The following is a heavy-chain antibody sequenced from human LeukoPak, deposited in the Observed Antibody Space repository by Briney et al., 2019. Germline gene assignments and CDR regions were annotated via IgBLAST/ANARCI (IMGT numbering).Heavy chain of an antibody. V-gene: IGHV4-30-4*08. J-gene: IGHJ3*02. D-gene: IGHD1-26*01. CDR3: ASTNSGRLDAFDI. Sequence: SQTLSLTCTVSGDSTSSGDYYWSWIRQPPGKGLEWIGYIYYSGSTYYNPSLKSRVTISVDTSKNQFSLKLSSVTAADTAVYYCASTNSGRLDAFDIWGQGTMVTVSS. CDR2: IYYSGST. CDR1: GDSTSSGDYY.